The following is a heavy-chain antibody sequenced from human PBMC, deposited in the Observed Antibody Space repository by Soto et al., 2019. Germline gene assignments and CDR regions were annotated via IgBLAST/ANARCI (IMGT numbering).Heavy chain of an antibody. V-gene: IGHV4-39*01. J-gene: IGHJ5*02. D-gene: IGHD6-25*01. CDR2: IYFTGNT. CDR1: GGSITSSSHF. Sequence: SETLSLTCTASGGSITSSSHFWGWVRQPPGKGLEWIGTIYFTGNTYYTPSLKSRLTMSIDTSKNEFSLRLNSVTAADAAVYYCAGQTFTIAAASYGRSNWFDPWGPGTLVTVSS. CDR3: AGQTFTIAAASYGRSNWFDP.